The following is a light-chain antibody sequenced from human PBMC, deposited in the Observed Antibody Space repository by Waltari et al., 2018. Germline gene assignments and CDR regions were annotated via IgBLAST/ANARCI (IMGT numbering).Light chain of an antibody. CDR2: EVS. CDR1: SSAVASYNL. V-gene: IGLV2-18*02. Sequence: QSALTQPPSVSGSPGQSVTISCPGTSSAVASYNLVSWYQQPPDTAPKLMIYEVSKRPSGVPDRFSGSKSGNTASLTISGLQAEDEADYYCSSYTSSSTYVFGTGTKVTVL. J-gene: IGLJ1*01. CDR3: SSYTSSSTYV.